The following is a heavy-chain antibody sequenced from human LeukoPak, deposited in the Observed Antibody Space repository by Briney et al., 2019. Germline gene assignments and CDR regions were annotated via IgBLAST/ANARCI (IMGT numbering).Heavy chain of an antibody. D-gene: IGHD3-3*01. CDR2: ISGSGGST. J-gene: IGHJ4*02. Sequence: PGGSQRLSCAVSGFPLSSDAMSWVRQAPGKGLEWVSAISGSGGSTYYADSVKGRFTISRDNSKNTLYLQMNSLRAEDTAVYYCAKDPRLTIFGVVTQDFDYWGQGTLVTVSS. V-gene: IGHV3-23*01. CDR3: AKDPRLTIFGVVTQDFDY. CDR1: GFPLSSDA.